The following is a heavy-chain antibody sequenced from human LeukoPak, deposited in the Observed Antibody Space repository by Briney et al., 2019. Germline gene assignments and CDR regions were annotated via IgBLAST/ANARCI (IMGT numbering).Heavy chain of an antibody. CDR2: ISTTGGTI. J-gene: IGHJ4*02. D-gene: IGHD5-12*01. CDR3: ANGYNGYGGAFDY. V-gene: IGHV3-23*01. Sequence: PGGSLRLSCAASGFTFSSYAMSWVRQAPGKGLEWVSSISTTGGTINYADSVKGRFTISRDNSKNTVYLQMNSLRADDTAVYYCANGYNGYGGAFDYWGQGTLVTVSS. CDR1: GFTFSSYA.